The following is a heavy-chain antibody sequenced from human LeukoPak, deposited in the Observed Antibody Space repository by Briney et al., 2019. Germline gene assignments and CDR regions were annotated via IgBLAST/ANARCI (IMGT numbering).Heavy chain of an antibody. CDR2: INPNSGGT. Sequence: GASVKVSCKASGYTFTGYYMHWVRQAPGQGLEWMGWINPNSGGTNYAQKFQGWVTMARDTSISTAYMELSRLRSDDTAVYYCARDDYGDYYYGMDVWGQGTTVTVSS. CDR1: GYTFTGYY. D-gene: IGHD4-17*01. V-gene: IGHV1-2*04. J-gene: IGHJ6*02. CDR3: ARDDYGDYYYGMDV.